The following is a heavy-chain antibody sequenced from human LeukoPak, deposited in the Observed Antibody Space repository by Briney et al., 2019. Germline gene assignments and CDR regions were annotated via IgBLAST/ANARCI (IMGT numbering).Heavy chain of an antibody. CDR2: INPNSGGT. CDR3: ARDRGGYNPGFDY. Sequence: ASVKVSCKASGYTFTGYYMHWVRQAPGQGLEWMGWINPNSGGTNYALKFQGRVTMTRDTSISTAYMELSRLRSDDTAVYSCARDRGGYNPGFDYWGQGTLVTVSS. V-gene: IGHV1-2*02. CDR1: GYTFTGYY. J-gene: IGHJ4*02. D-gene: IGHD5-24*01.